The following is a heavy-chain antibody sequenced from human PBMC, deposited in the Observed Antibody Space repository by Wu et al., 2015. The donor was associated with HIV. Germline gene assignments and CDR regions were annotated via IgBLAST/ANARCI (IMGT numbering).Heavy chain of an antibody. CDR3: ASDPPLRVVXTWFGSYYGTDGTGNLYRTVYYY. Sequence: QVQLVQSGAEVKKPGSSVRVSCKASGGNFRSYAMTWVRQAPGQGLEWMGGIVPIFGSPKYAQRFQGRVTITADESTSTAYMDLSSLTSDDTAVYYCASDPPLRVVXTWFGSYYGTDGTGNLYRTVYYY. D-gene: IGHD3-22*01. CDR1: GGNFRSYA. V-gene: IGHV1-69*12. CDR2: IVPIFGSP. J-gene: IGHJ6*01.